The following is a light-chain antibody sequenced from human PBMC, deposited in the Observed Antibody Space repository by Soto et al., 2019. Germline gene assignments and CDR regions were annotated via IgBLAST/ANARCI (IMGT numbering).Light chain of an antibody. Sequence: QAVVTQSSSASASLGSSVKLTCTLRSGHSSYIIAWHQQQPGKAPRYLMNLEGSGNYNKGSGVPDRFSGSSSGADRYLTISNLQFEDEADYYCETWDSNTRVFGGGTKLTVL. CDR2: LEGSGNY. CDR3: ETWDSNTRV. V-gene: IGLV4-60*02. J-gene: IGLJ3*02. CDR1: SGHSSYI.